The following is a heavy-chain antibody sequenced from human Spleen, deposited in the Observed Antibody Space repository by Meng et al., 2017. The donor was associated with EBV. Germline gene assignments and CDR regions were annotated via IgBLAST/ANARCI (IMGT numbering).Heavy chain of an antibody. D-gene: IGHD3-3*01. CDR3: ARVDLPTIFAVAQDY. CDR2: INQSGST. Sequence: QGHFKQCGAGLLKPSETLAVTCACYGGSFSCYYWSWIRQPPGKGLEWIGEINQSGSTNYNPSLKSRVTFSVDTSKNQFSLRLSSVTAADTAVYYCARVDLPTIFAVAQDYWGQGTLVTVSS. CDR1: GGSFSCYY. V-gene: IGHV4-34*01. J-gene: IGHJ4*02.